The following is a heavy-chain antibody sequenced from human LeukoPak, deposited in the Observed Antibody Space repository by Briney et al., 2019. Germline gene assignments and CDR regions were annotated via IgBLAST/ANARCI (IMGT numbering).Heavy chain of an antibody. Sequence: GRSLRLPCAASGFTFDDYAMHWVRQAPGKGLEWVSGISWNSGSIGYADSVKGRFTISRDNAKNSLYLQMNSLRAEDTALYYCAKGGGPIDYRGQGTLVTVSS. CDR1: GFTFDDYA. CDR2: ISWNSGSI. D-gene: IGHD3-16*01. CDR3: AKGGGPIDY. J-gene: IGHJ4*02. V-gene: IGHV3-9*01.